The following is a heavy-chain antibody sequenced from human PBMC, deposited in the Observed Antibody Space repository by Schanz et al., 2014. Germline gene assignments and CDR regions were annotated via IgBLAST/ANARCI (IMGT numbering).Heavy chain of an antibody. V-gene: IGHV1-69*08. CDR2: IIPILGIG. D-gene: IGHD3-10*01. CDR1: GGTFSSYT. J-gene: IGHJ5*02. Sequence: QVQLVQSGAEVKKPGSSVKVSCTASGGTFSSYTISWVRQAPGHGPEWMVRIIPILGIGNDAQKFQGRVTITADKSTSTAYMELSSLGSEDTAVYYCARERRVRGGGVWKVNGFDPWGQGTLVTVSS. CDR3: ARERRVRGGGVWKVNGFDP.